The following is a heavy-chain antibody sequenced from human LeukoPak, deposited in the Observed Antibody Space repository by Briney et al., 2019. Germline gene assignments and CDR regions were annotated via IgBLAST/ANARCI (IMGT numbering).Heavy chain of an antibody. Sequence: GGSLRLSCVASGFTFSDSWMSWVRHVSGKGLEWVAQTDGGGSREKYVDSVKGRFTISRDNAKNSLYLQMNSLRAQDTALYYCVFEFKGQAGTTAFDHWGREPRSPCPQ. D-gene: IGHD1-7*01. CDR1: GFTFSDSW. V-gene: IGHV3-7*03. CDR2: TDGGGSRE. J-gene: IGHJ4*02. CDR3: VFEFKGQAGTTAFDH.